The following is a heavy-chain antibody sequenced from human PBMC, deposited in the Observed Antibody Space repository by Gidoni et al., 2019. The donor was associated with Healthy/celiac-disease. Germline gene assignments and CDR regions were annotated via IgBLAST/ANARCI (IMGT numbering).Heavy chain of an antibody. CDR3: ANSFPYYGSDVY. V-gene: IGHV3-23*01. CDR2: ISGSGGST. Sequence: EVQLLESGGGLVQPGGSLRPSCPPSGFPFSSYAMSWVRQAPGKGLEWVSAISGSGGSTYYADSVKGRFTISRDNSKNTLYLQMNSLRAEDTAVYYCANSFPYYGSDVYWGQGTLVTVSS. J-gene: IGHJ4*02. CDR1: GFPFSSYA. D-gene: IGHD3-10*01.